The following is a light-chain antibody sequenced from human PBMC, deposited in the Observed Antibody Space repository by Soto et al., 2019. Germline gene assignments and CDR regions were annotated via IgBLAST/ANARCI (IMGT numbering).Light chain of an antibody. CDR2: DAA. CDR3: QQYDYYPLT. V-gene: IGKV1-5*01. J-gene: IGKJ4*01. CDR1: QSINNY. Sequence: DIQMTQSPSTLSASVGDRVTITCRASQSINNYLAWYQQKPGKAPKFLIYDAATLESEVPSRFSGSGSGTEFTLTINSLQPDDFATYYCQQYDYYPLTFGGGTKVDI.